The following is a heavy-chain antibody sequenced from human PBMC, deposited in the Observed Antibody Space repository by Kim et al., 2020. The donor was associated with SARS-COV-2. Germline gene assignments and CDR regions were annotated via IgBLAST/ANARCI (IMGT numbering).Heavy chain of an antibody. Sequence: ISSNGGSTYYADSVKGRFTISRDNSKNTLYLQMSSLRAEDTAVYYCATDYWGQGTLVTVSS. CDR2: ISSNGGST. CDR3: ATDY. V-gene: IGHV3-64D*06. J-gene: IGHJ4*02.